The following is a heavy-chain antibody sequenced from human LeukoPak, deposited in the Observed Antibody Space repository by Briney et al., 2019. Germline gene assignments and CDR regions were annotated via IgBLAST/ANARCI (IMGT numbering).Heavy chain of an antibody. CDR2: MNPNSGNT. J-gene: IGHJ4*02. D-gene: IGHD6-19*01. V-gene: IGHV1-8*03. CDR3: ARGIAVAGRRYYFDY. Sequence: ASVKVSCKASGYTFTSYDINWVRQATGQGLEWMGWMNPNSGNTGYAQKFQGRVTITRNTSISTAYMELSSLRSEDTAVYYCARGIAVAGRRYYFDYWGQGTLVTVSS. CDR1: GYTFTSYD.